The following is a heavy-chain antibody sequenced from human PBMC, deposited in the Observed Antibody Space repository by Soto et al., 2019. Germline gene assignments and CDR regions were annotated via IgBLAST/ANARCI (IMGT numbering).Heavy chain of an antibody. CDR3: AKGPFYSDSSGYPHPKAHH. D-gene: IGHD3-22*01. CDR1: GFTFRNFA. V-gene: IGHV3-23*01. CDR2: ISGNGATT. J-gene: IGHJ5*02. Sequence: SLRLSCAATGFTFRNFAMSWVRQAPGKGLEWVSSISGNGATTYYADAVKGRFTVSRDNSKNMVYLQMNSLRAEDTAVYYCAKGPFYSDSSGYPHPKAHHSGQGTLVTVSS.